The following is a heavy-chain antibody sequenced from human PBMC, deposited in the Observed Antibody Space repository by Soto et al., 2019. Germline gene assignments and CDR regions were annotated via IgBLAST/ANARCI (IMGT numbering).Heavy chain of an antibody. J-gene: IGHJ6*02. CDR2: INAYDGNT. D-gene: IGHD3-22*01. V-gene: IGHV1-3*01. CDR3: ARGGYYDSSGSRNYHYYGMNV. Sequence: ASVKVSCKASGYTFTSYAMHWVRQAPGQRLEWLGWINAYDGNTKYSQNLQGRVSMTTDTSTKTAYMEVRSLRSDDTAVYYCARGGYYDSSGSRNYHYYGMNVWGQGTTVTVS. CDR1: GYTFTSYA.